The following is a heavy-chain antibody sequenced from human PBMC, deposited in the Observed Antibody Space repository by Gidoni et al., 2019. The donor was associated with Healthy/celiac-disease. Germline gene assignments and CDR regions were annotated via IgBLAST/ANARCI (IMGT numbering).Heavy chain of an antibody. J-gene: IGHJ4*02. V-gene: IGHV3-11*01. CDR2: ISSSGSTI. D-gene: IGHD5-12*01. CDR1: GFTFSYYY. Sequence: QVQLVESGGGLVKPGRSLRLPCAASGFTFSYYYMGWLRQAPGKGLEWVSYISSSGSTIYYADSVKGRFTISRYNAKNSLYLQMNSLRAEDTAVYYCARVIVATAGFDYWGQGTLVTVSS. CDR3: ARVIVATAGFDY.